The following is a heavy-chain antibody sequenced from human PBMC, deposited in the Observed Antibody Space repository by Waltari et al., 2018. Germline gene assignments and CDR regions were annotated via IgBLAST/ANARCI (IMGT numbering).Heavy chain of an antibody. D-gene: IGHD3-22*01. V-gene: IGHV4-59*01. CDR3: ARAGYDSSGYYVLVDY. J-gene: IGHJ4*02. Sequence: QVQLPASGPGLVKPSETLSLTCTVSGGSISSYYWSWIRQPPGKGLEWIGYIYYSGSTNYNPSLKSRVTISVDTSKNQFSLKLSSVTAADTAVYYCARAGYDSSGYYVLVDYWGQGTLVTVSS. CDR2: IYYSGST. CDR1: GGSISSYY.